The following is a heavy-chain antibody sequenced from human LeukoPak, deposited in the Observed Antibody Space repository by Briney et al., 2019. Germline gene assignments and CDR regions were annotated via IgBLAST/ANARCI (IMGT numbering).Heavy chain of an antibody. J-gene: IGHJ5*02. Sequence: PSETLSLTCTVSGGSISSYYWSWIRQPPGKGLEWIGYIYYSGGTNYNPSLKSRVTISVDTSKNQFSLKLSSVTAADTAVYYCARGVTRFDPWGQRTLVTVSS. CDR1: GGSISSYY. V-gene: IGHV4-59*01. CDR3: ARGVTRFDP. CDR2: IYYSGGT. D-gene: IGHD2-21*02.